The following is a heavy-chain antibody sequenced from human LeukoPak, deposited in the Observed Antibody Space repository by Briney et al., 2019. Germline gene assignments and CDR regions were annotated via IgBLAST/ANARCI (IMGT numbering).Heavy chain of an antibody. J-gene: IGHJ6*03. Sequence: GGSLRLSCAASGFTFSSYNMNWVRHAPGKGLEWVSSITSSSTYIYYADSVRGRFTISRDNAKNSLYLQMNSLRAEDTAVYFCARDPYSGNYGAYYYYYMDVWGKGTTVTISS. D-gene: IGHD1-26*01. V-gene: IGHV3-21*01. CDR3: ARDPYSGNYGAYYYYYMDV. CDR2: ITSSSTYI. CDR1: GFTFSSYN.